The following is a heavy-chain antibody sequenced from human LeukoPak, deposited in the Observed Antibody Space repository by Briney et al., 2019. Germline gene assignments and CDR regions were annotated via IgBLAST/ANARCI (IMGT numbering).Heavy chain of an antibody. D-gene: IGHD3-10*01. V-gene: IGHV1-69*04. J-gene: IGHJ4*02. CDR3: AIILWFGELIFDY. CDR2: IIPIFGIA. CDR1: GGTFSSYA. Sequence: SVKVSCKASGGTFSSYAISWVRQAPGQGLEWMGRIIPIFGIANYAQKFQGRATITADKSTSTAYMELSSLRSEDTAVYYCAIILWFGELIFDYWGQGTLVTVSS.